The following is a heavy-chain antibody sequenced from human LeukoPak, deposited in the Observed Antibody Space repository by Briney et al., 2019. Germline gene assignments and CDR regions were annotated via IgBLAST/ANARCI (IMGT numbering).Heavy chain of an antibody. V-gene: IGHV1-2*02. CDR2: INPKSGGT. J-gene: IGHJ4*02. CDR1: GYTFTNYY. CDR3: VPSANYYYFDY. Sequence: ASVKVSCKTSGYTFTNYYMHWVRQGPGLGFEWMGWINPKSGGTSYPQKFQGRLTMTRDTSISPAYMELSRLGSDDTAVYYCVPSANYYYFDYWGQGTLVTVSS. D-gene: IGHD4/OR15-4a*01.